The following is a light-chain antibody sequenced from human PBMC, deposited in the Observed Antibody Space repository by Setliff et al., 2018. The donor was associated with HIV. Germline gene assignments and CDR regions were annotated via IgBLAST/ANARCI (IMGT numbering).Light chain of an antibody. J-gene: IGLJ1*01. CDR1: RSNIGNNY. CDR2: DNS. V-gene: IGLV1-51*01. Sequence: QSVLTQPPSVSAAPGQKVTISCSGSRSNIGNNYVSWYQQLPGTAPKLLIYDNSKRPSGIPDRFSGSKSGTSATLAITGLQTGDEADFYCGTWDSSLSAYVFGSGTKVTVL. CDR3: GTWDSSLSAYV.